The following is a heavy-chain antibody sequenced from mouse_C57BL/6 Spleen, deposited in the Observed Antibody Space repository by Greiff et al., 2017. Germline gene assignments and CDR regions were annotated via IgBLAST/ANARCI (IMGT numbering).Heavy chain of an antibody. J-gene: IGHJ3*01. CDR2: IDPSDSET. D-gene: IGHD2-3*01. CDR3: ARGGDGYPFAY. Sequence: VQLVESGAELVRPGSSVKLSCKASGYTFTSYWMHWVKQRPIQGLEWIGNIDPSDSETHYNQKFKDKATLTVDKSSSTAYMQLSSLTSEDSAVYYCARGGDGYPFAYWGQGTLVTVSA. CDR1: GYTFTSYW. V-gene: IGHV1-52*01.